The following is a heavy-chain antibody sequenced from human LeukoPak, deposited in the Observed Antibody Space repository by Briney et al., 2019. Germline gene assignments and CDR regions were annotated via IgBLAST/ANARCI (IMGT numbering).Heavy chain of an antibody. D-gene: IGHD2-15*01. CDR1: GFTFSSYA. J-gene: IGHJ4*02. V-gene: IGHV3-23*01. CDR3: AKGGFWVPFDY. Sequence: GGSLRLSCAASGFTFSSYAMSWVRQAPGKGLEXXSAISGSGGSTYYADSVKGRFTISRDNSKNTLYLQMNSLRAEDTAVYYCAKGGFWVPFDYWGQGTLVTVSS. CDR2: ISGSGGST.